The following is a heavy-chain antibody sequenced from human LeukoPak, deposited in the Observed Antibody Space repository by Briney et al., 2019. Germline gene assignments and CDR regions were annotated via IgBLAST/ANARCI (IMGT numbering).Heavy chain of an antibody. D-gene: IGHD2-2*02. CDR2: ISAYNGDT. Sequence: GALVKVSCKASGYTFTSYGISWVRRAPGQGLEWMGWISAYNGDTNYAQKLQGRVTMTTDTSTSTAYMELRSLRSDDTAVYYCARDRCSSTSCYTFDGDYWGQGTPVTVSS. CDR3: ARDRCSSTSCYTFDGDY. CDR1: GYTFTSYG. J-gene: IGHJ4*02. V-gene: IGHV1-18*01.